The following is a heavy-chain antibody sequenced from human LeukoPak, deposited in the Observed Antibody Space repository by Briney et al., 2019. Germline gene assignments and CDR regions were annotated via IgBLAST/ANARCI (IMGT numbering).Heavy chain of an antibody. CDR2: IYYSGST. J-gene: IGHJ5*02. D-gene: IGHD6-13*01. CDR3: ARDLKIAAAENWFDP. CDR1: GGSISSSSYY. V-gene: IGHV4-39*07. Sequence: SETLSLTCTVSGGSISSSSYYWGWIRQPPGKGLEWIGSIYYSGSTYYNPSLKSRVTISVDTSKNQFSLKLSSVTAADTAVYYCARDLKIAAAENWFDPWGQGTLVTVSS.